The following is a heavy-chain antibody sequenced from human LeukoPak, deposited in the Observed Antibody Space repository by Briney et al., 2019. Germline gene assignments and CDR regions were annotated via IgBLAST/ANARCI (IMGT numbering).Heavy chain of an antibody. J-gene: IGHJ4*02. Sequence: SVTLSLTCTVSGGSISSSSYYWGWIRQPPGKGLEWIGSIYYSGSTYYNPSLKSRVTISVDTSKNQFSLKLSSVTAADTAVYYCANTAMVTVPEYYFDYWGQGTLVTVSS. V-gene: IGHV4-39*07. CDR2: IYYSGST. CDR3: ANTAMVTVPEYYFDY. CDR1: GGSISSSSYY. D-gene: IGHD5-18*01.